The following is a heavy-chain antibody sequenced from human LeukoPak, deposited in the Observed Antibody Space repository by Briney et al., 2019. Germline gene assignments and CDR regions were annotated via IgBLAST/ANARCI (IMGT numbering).Heavy chain of an antibody. CDR1: GESFSGYY. J-gene: IGHJ4*02. D-gene: IGHD6-19*01. CDR2: INHSRST. CDR3: ARVPGKQWLVRVGYFDY. Sequence: SETLSLTCAVYGESFSGYYWSWIRQPPGKGLEWIGEINHSRSTNYNPSLKSRVTISVDTSKNQFSLKLSSVTAADTAVYYCARVPGKQWLVRVGYFDYWGQGTLVTVSS. V-gene: IGHV4-34*01.